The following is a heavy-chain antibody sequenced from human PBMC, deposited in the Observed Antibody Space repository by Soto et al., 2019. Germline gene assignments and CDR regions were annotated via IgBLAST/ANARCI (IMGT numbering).Heavy chain of an antibody. CDR1: GGTFSSYA. V-gene: IGHV1-69*01. CDR2: IIPIFGTA. CDR3: ARGGNGVYDPLQNNWFDP. Sequence: QLQLVQSGAEVKKPVSSVKVSCQASGGTFSSYAISWVRQAPGQGLEWMGGIIPIFGTANYAQKFQGRVTINADESTSTAYMELSSLRSEDTAVYYCARGGNGVYDPLQNNWFDPWGQGTLVTVSS. D-gene: IGHD2-8*01. J-gene: IGHJ5*02.